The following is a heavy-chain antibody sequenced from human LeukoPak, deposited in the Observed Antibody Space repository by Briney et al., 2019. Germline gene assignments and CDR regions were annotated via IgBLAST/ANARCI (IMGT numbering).Heavy chain of an antibody. V-gene: IGHV1-69-2*01. CDR2: VDPEDGEA. Sequence: ASVKVSCKISGYSFTDSYMHWIQQAPGKGFGWVGLVDPEDGEAIYAEKFQGRVTITADTSADTSYMELSSLRSDDTAVYYCATGSSSSHPDYWGQGTLVTVSS. J-gene: IGHJ4*02. CDR1: GYSFTDSY. CDR3: ATGSSSSHPDY. D-gene: IGHD6-6*01.